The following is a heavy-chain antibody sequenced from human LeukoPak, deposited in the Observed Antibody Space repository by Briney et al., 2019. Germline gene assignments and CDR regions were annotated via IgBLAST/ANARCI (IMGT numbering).Heavy chain of an antibody. Sequence: SETPSLTCTVSGGSISSSSYYWGWIRQPPGKGLEWIGSIYYSGSTYYNPSLKSRVTISVDTSKNQFSLKLSSVTAADTAVYYCARKLITMVRGVPRRSSWFDPWGQGTLVTVSS. D-gene: IGHD3-10*01. CDR2: IYYSGST. CDR1: GGSISSSSYY. J-gene: IGHJ5*02. V-gene: IGHV4-39*07. CDR3: ARKLITMVRGVPRRSSWFDP.